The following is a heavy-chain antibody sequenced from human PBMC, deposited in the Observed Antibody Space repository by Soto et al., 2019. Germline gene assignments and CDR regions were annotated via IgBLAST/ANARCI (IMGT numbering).Heavy chain of an antibody. CDR1: GGSISSGGYY. V-gene: IGHV4-31*03. J-gene: IGHJ6*02. CDR3: ARDGVRARGDYYYGMDV. Sequence: PSETLSLTCTVSGGSISSGGYYWSWIRQHPGKGLGGVGYIYYSGSTYYNPSLKSRVTISVDTSKNPFSLKLSSVTAADTAVYYCARDGVRARGDYYYGMDVWGQGTTVTVSS. D-gene: IGHD3-10*02. CDR2: IYYSGST.